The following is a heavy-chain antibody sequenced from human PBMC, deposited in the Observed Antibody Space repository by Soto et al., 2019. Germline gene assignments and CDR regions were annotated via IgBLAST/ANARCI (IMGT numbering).Heavy chain of an antibody. CDR1: GGSINRGGYY. Sequence: QVQLQESGPGLVKPSQTLSLTCIVSGGSINRGGYYWSWIRQHPGKGLEWIGYISYSGSTYYNPSLKSRVTISVDTSKNQFSLKLSSVTAADTAVYYCARDNSYYEMSFDYWGQGTLVTVSS. D-gene: IGHD5-12*01. CDR2: ISYSGST. V-gene: IGHV4-31*03. CDR3: ARDNSYYEMSFDY. J-gene: IGHJ4*01.